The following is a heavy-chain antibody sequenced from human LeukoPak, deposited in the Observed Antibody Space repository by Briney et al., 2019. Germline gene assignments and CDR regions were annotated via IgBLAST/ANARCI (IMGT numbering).Heavy chain of an antibody. V-gene: IGHV3-21*01. D-gene: IGHD4-17*01. J-gene: IGHJ4*02. Sequence: GGSLRLSCAASGFTFSIYSMNWVRQAPGKGLEWVSFISSSSSSIYYSDSVEGRFTISRDNAKNSLYLQMNSLRDEDTAVYYCASAPLNGDYFDYWGQGTLVTVSS. CDR3: ASAPLNGDYFDY. CDR1: GFTFSIYS. CDR2: ISSSSSSI.